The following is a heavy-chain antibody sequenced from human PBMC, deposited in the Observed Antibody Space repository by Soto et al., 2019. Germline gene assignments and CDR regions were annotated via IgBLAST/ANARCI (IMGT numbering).Heavy chain of an antibody. D-gene: IGHD5-18*01. CDR1: GFTFRRYG. CDR3: AKERADTAMVTGDY. J-gene: IGHJ4*02. V-gene: IGHV3-30*18. CDR2: ISDDGSNK. Sequence: QGQLVEAVGGVVQPVRSLRLSCAASGFTFRRYGMHWVRQAPGKVLEWGAVISDDGSNKYYADSVKGRFTISRDNSKNTLYLQMNSLRAEDTAVYYCAKERADTAMVTGDYWGQGTLVTVSS.